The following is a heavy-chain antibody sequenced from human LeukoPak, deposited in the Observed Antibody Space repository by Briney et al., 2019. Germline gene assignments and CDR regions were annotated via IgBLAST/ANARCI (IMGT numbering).Heavy chain of an antibody. V-gene: IGHV3-23*01. CDR1: GFTFSSYA. CDR2: ISGSGGST. Sequence: GGSLRLSCAASGFTFSSYAMSWVRQAPGKGLEWVSAISGSGGSTYYADSVKGRFTISRDNSKNTLYLQMNSLRAEDTAVYYCAKDPPRGRLVPAAIPYDYWGQGTLVTVSS. J-gene: IGHJ4*02. D-gene: IGHD2-2*02. CDR3: AKDPPRGRLVPAAIPYDY.